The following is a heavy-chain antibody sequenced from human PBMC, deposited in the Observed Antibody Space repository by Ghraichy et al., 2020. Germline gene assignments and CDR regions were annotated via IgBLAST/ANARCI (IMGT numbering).Heavy chain of an antibody. Sequence: SETLSLTCAVYGGSFSGYYWSWIRQPPGKGLEWIGEINHSGSTNYNPSLKSRVTISVDTSKNQFSLNLSSVTAADTAVYSCARGGGFNWNYDEWFQHWGQGTLVTVSS. CDR1: GGSFSGYY. J-gene: IGHJ1*01. D-gene: IGHD1-7*01. CDR3: ARGGGFNWNYDEWFQH. V-gene: IGHV4-34*01. CDR2: INHSGST.